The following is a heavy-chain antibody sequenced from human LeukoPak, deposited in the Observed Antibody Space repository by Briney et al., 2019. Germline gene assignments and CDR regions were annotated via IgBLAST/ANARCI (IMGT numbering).Heavy chain of an antibody. CDR3: AKERFYYDSRLGFVY. D-gene: IGHD3-22*01. Sequence: PGGSLRLSCAASGFTFSSYAMSWVRQAPEKGLEWVSAISGSGGSTYYADSVKGRFTISRDNSKNTLYLQMNSLRAEDTAVYYCAKERFYYDSRLGFVYWGQGTLVTVSS. V-gene: IGHV3-23*01. CDR1: GFTFSSYA. J-gene: IGHJ4*02. CDR2: ISGSGGST.